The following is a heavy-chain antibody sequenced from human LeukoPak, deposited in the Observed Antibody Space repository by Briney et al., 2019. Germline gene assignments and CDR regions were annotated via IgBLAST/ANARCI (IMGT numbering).Heavy chain of an antibody. CDR1: GGSFSGYY. D-gene: IGHD3-22*01. V-gene: IGHV4-34*01. J-gene: IGHJ1*01. CDR2: INHSGST. Sequence: SETLSLTCAVYGGSFSGYYWSWIRQPPGKGLEWIGEINHSGSTNYNPSLKSRVTISVDTSKNQFSLKLSSVTAADTAVYYCARDYSSGYSPIYFQHWGQGTLVTVSS. CDR3: ARDYSSGYSPIYFQH.